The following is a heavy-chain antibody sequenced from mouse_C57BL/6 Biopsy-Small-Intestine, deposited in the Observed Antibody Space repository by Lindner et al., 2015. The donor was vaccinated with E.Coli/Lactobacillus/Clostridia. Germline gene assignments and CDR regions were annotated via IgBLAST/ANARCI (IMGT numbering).Heavy chain of an antibody. J-gene: IGHJ1*01. Sequence: SVKVSCKASGYTFSNFDIIWVRQATGQGLEWMGWMNPNSGNTRYAQKFQGRVTMTRNTSIATAYMELSSLRSEDSAVYYCARGMDCGGDCSVVYYKYGMDVWGQGTTVTVSS. CDR3: ARGMDCGGDCSVVYYKYGMDV. D-gene: IGHD2-14*01. CDR1: GYTFSNFD. V-gene: IGHV1-22*01. CDR2: MNPNSGNT.